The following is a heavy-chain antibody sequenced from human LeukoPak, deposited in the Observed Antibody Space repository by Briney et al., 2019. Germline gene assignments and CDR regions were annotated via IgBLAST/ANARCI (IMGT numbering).Heavy chain of an antibody. Sequence: ASVKVSCKASGNTFTSYGISWVRQAPGQGLEWMGWISAYNGNTNYAQKLQGRVTMTTDTSTSTAYMELRSLRSDDTAVYYCARVGLRFLEWLLYTNYYFDYWGQGTLVTVSS. J-gene: IGHJ4*02. V-gene: IGHV1-18*01. CDR2: ISAYNGNT. D-gene: IGHD3-3*01. CDR1: GNTFTSYG. CDR3: ARVGLRFLEWLLYTNYYFDY.